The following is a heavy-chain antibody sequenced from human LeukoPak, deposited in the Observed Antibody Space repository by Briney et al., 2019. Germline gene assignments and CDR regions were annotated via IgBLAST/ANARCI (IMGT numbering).Heavy chain of an antibody. CDR2: IKEDGSEK. V-gene: IGHV3-7*02. J-gene: IGHJ4*02. CDR3: ARNIRGY. Sequence: GGSLRLSCAASGFTFSNYWMSWVRQAPGKGLEWVANIKEDGSEKYYVDSVKGRFTISRDNAKNSLYLQMNSLRAEDTAVYYCARNIRGYWGQGTLVTVSS. CDR1: GFTFSNYW. D-gene: IGHD2/OR15-2a*01.